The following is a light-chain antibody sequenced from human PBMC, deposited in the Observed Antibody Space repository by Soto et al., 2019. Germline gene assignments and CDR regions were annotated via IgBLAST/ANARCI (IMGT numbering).Light chain of an antibody. J-gene: IGKJ1*01. CDR1: QGSSSY. CDR2: AAS. V-gene: IGKV1-9*01. Sequence: DIQLTQSPSFLSASVGDRVTITCRASQGSSSYLAWYQQKPGKAPELLIYAASTLQSGVPSRFSGSGSGTDFTLTISSLQPEDSATYYCQQLNTYAPWTFGQGTKVEIK. CDR3: QQLNTYAPWT.